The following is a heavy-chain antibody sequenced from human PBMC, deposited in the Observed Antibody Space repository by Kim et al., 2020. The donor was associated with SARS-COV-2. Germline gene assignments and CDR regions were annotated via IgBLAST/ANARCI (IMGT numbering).Heavy chain of an antibody. Sequence: GGSLRLSCAASGFTFDDYAMHWVRQAPGKGLEWVSGISWNSGSIGYADSVKGRFTISRDNAKNSLYLQMNSLRAEDTALYYCAKDMSADPVGSGGEFDY. CDR1: GFTFDDYA. V-gene: IGHV3-9*01. J-gene: IGHJ4*01. CDR3: AKDMSADPVGSGGEFDY. D-gene: IGHD6-25*01. CDR2: ISWNSGSI.